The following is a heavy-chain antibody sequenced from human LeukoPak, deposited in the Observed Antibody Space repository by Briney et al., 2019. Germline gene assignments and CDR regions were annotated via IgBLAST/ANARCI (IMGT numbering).Heavy chain of an antibody. Sequence: GESLKISCKGSGYSFTSYWINWVRQMPGKGLEWVGRIDPSDSYTNYSPPFQGHVTISADKSITAAYLQWNSLKASDTAMYYCARSTGTGSFFGLNDYWGQGTLVTVSS. CDR1: GYSFTSYW. D-gene: IGHD3-10*01. CDR3: ARSTGTGSFFGLNDY. V-gene: IGHV5-10-1*01. J-gene: IGHJ4*01. CDR2: IDPSDSYT.